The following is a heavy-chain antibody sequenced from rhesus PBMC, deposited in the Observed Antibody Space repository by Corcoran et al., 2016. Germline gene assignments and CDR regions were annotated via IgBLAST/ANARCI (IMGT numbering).Heavy chain of an antibody. CDR3: AGWYSSGLGY. D-gene: IGHD6-31*01. J-gene: IGHJ4*01. CDR1: GFTFSDYY. CDR2: ISRGGGST. V-gene: IGHV3-59*01. Sequence: EVQLVESGGGLAKPGGSLRLSCAASGFTFSDYYMHWVRQASGKGLEWVSRISRGGGSTCYADSVKGRFTISRENGKNTLYLQMNSLRAEDTAVYYCAGWYSSGLGYWGQGVLVTVSS.